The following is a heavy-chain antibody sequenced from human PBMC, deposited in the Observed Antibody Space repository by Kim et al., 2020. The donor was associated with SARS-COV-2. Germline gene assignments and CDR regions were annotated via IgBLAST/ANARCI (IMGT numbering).Heavy chain of an antibody. J-gene: IGHJ3*02. D-gene: IGHD3-3*01. CDR2: INHSGST. CDR1: GGSFSGYY. Sequence: SETLSLTCAVYGGSFSGYYWSWIRQPPGKGLEWIGEINHSGSTNYNPSLKSRVTISVDTSKNQFSLKLSSVTAADTAVYYCARGLNYDFWSGYSRPGFMRGKAGAFDIWGQGTMVTVSS. CDR3: ARGLNYDFWSGYSRPGFMRGKAGAFDI. V-gene: IGHV4-34*01.